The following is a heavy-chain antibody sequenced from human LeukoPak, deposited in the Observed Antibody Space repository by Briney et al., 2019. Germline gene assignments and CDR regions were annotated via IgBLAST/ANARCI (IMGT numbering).Heavy chain of an antibody. CDR3: SSGCSCTSYY. CDR1: GFIFNNYA. CDR2: ISGSGDST. D-gene: IGHD2-15*01. V-gene: IGHV3-23*01. J-gene: IGHJ6*03. Sequence: GGSLRLSCAASGFIFNNYAMSWVRQAPGKGLERVSTISGSGDSTHYADSVKGRFTISRDNSKNTLYMHMYSLRDEDTALYYSSSGCSCTSYY.